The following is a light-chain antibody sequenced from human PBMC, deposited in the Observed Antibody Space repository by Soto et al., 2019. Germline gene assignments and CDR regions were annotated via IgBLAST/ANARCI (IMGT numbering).Light chain of an antibody. CDR2: LEGSGSY. V-gene: IGLV4-60*02. J-gene: IGLJ2*01. Sequence: QSVLTQSSSASASLGSSVKLTCTLSSGHSSYIIAWHQQKPGKAPRYLMKLEGSGSYNKGSGVPDRFSGSSSAADRYLTISILQFEEEADYYCETWDSNTRVFGGGTQLTVL. CDR1: SGHSSYI. CDR3: ETWDSNTRV.